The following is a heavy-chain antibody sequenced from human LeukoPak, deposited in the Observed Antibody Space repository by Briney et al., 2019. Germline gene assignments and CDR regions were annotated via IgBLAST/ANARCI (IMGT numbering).Heavy chain of an antibody. J-gene: IGHJ3*02. CDR3: GKDRRGMTTVTNDAFDI. Sequence: GGSLRLSCAASGFTFSSYAMSWVRQAPGKGLEWVSAISGSGGSTYYADSVKGRFTISRDNSKNTLYLQMNSLRAEDTAVYYCGKDRRGMTTVTNDAFDIWGQGTMVTVSS. V-gene: IGHV3-23*01. D-gene: IGHD4-17*01. CDR2: ISGSGGST. CDR1: GFTFSSYA.